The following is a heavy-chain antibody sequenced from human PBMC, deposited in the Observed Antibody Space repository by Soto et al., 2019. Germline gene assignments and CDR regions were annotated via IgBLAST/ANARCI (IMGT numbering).Heavy chain of an antibody. D-gene: IGHD3-22*01. CDR3: VKIGVLGQWYFDL. Sequence: EGQLLESGGGLVQPGGSLRLSCAASGFTFSNHGMSWARQAPGKGLEWVSSISRSADEKFYADSVKGRFNISRDNSKSTLFLQMNSLRVEDTAVYYCVKIGVLGQWYFDLWGRGTLVTVSA. CDR2: ISRSADEK. V-gene: IGHV3-23*01. J-gene: IGHJ2*01. CDR1: GFTFSNHG.